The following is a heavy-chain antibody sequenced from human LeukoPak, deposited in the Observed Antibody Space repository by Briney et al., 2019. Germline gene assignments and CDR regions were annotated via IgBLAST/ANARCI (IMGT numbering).Heavy chain of an antibody. V-gene: IGHV5-51*01. CDR3: ARQRLYSSSWWSFDY. J-gene: IGHJ4*02. CDR1: GYSFTSYW. D-gene: IGHD6-13*01. Sequence: GESLKISCKGSGYSFTSYWIGWVRQMPGKGLEWMGIIYPGDSDARYSPSFQGQVTISADKPISTAYLQWSSLKASDTAMYYCARQRLYSSSWWSFDYWGQGTLVTVSS. CDR2: IYPGDSDA.